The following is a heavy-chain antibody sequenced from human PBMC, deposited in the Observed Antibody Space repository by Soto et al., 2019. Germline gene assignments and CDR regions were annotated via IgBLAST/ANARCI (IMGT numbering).Heavy chain of an antibody. CDR2: IYYSGST. CDR3: ARERRTVSNDGIDY. V-gene: IGHV4-30-4*01. Sequence: PSETLSLTCTVSGGSISSGDYYWSWIRQPPGKGLEWIGYIYYSGSTYYNPSLKSRVTLSVDTSKNQFSLKLSSVTAADTAVYYCARERRTVSNDGIDYWGQGTLVTVS. J-gene: IGHJ4*02. CDR1: GGSISSGDYY. D-gene: IGHD4-4*01.